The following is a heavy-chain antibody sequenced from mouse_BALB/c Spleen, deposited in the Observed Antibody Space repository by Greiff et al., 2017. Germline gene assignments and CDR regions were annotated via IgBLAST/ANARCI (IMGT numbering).Heavy chain of an antibody. D-gene: IGHD1-1*01. V-gene: IGHV3-6*01. J-gene: IGHJ1*01. CDR1: GYSITSGYY. CDR3: ARDKVLRWYFDV. CDR2: ISYDGSN. Sequence: DVKLQESGPGLVKPSQSLSLTCSVTGYSITSGYYWNWIRQIPGNKLEWMGDISYDGSNYYNPSLKNRITITRDTTKNQLFLKLNSVTTEDTATYYCARDKVLRWYFDVWGAGTTVTVSS.